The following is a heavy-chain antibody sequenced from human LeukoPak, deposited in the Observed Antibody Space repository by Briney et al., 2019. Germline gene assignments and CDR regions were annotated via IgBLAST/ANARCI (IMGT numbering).Heavy chain of an antibody. CDR2: INHSGST. V-gene: IGHV4-34*01. J-gene: IGHJ4*02. D-gene: IGHD7-27*01. Sequence: PSETLSLTCAVYGGSFGGYYWSWIRQPPGKGLEWIGEINHSGSTNYNPSLKSRVTISVDTSKNQFSLKLSSVTAADTAVYYCARGLLETGDYYFDYWGQGTLVTVSS. CDR1: GGSFGGYY. CDR3: ARGLLETGDYYFDY.